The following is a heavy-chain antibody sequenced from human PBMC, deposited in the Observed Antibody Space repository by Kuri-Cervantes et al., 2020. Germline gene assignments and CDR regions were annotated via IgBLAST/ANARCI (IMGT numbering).Heavy chain of an antibody. J-gene: IGHJ6*02. CDR3: ARGRYSYYDILTGGMDV. CDR2: IYHSGST. Sequence: SETLSLTCTVSGGSISSSSYYWGWIRQPPGKGLEWIGSIYHSGSTFYNPSLKSRVTISVDRSKNQFSLKLSSLTAADTAVYYCARGRYSYYDILTGGMDVWGQGTTVTVSS. CDR1: GGSISSSSYY. D-gene: IGHD3-9*01. V-gene: IGHV4-39*07.